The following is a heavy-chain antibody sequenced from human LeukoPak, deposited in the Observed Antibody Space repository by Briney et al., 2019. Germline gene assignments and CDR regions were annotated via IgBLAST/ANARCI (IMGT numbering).Heavy chain of an antibody. J-gene: IGHJ5*02. Sequence: PSETLSLTCSVSGDSISDYYWSWIRQPPGKGLEWIGYMHSSGSTNYNPSLKSRVTISVDTSKNQFSLKLSSVTAADTAVYYCARALGGAYYDFWSGYYNWFDPWGQGTLVTVSS. V-gene: IGHV4-59*08. CDR2: MHSSGST. CDR1: GDSISDYY. CDR3: ARALGGAYYDFWSGYYNWFDP. D-gene: IGHD3-3*01.